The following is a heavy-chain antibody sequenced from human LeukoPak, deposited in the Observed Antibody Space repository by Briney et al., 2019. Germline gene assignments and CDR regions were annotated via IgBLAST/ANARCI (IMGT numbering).Heavy chain of an antibody. CDR2: IYYSGST. Sequence: SETLSLTCTVSGDSISSYYWSWIRQPPGKGLEWIGYIYYSGSTNYSPSLKSRVTISVDTSKNQFSLKLSYVTAADTAVYYCARSERIIMILGGAFDIWGQGTVVTVSS. CDR3: ARSERIIMILGGAFDI. V-gene: IGHV4-59*08. CDR1: GDSISSYY. D-gene: IGHD3-22*01. J-gene: IGHJ3*02.